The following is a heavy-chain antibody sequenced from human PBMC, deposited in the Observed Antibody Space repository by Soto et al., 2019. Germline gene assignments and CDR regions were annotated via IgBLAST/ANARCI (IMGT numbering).Heavy chain of an antibody. CDR1: GGTFSRYS. CDR3: AREDRDRETGLVPAAIDGMDV. Sequence: QVQLVQSGAEVKKPGSSVKVSCKASGGTFSRYSITWVRQAPGHGLEWIGRIIPIFGIASYAQKFQGRVTLTADESRSTAYMELSSLRSDDTAVYYCAREDRDRETGLVPAAIDGMDVWGQGTTVTVSS. CDR2: IIPIFGIA. J-gene: IGHJ6*02. D-gene: IGHD2-2*01. V-gene: IGHV1-69*08.